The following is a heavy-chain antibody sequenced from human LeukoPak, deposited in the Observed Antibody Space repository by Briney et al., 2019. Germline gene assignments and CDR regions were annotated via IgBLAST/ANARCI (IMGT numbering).Heavy chain of an antibody. D-gene: IGHD6-19*01. CDR3: GRVRIIAVVGGFCSFDY. Sequence: PGGSLRLSCAASGFTFSSYAMHWVRQAPGKGLEWVAVISYDGRNKYYADSVKGRFTISRDNSKNTLYLQMNSLRAEDTAVYYCGRVRIIAVVGGFCSFDYWPRNPCPPFL. J-gene: IGHJ4*01. CDR2: ISYDGRNK. CDR1: GFTFSSYA. V-gene: IGHV3-30*04.